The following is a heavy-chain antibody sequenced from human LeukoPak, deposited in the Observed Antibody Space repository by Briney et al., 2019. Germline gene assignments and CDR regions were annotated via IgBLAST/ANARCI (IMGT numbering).Heavy chain of an antibody. J-gene: IGHJ5*02. CDR1: GFTFSSYS. CDR2: IYSGGST. Sequence: GGSLRLSCAASGFTFSSYSMNWVRQAPGKGLEWVSVIYSGGSTYYADSVKGRFTISRDSSKNTLYLQMNSLRAEDTAVYYCARGRRTMVRGVNSRGYLLFDPWGQGTLVTVSS. V-gene: IGHV3-66*01. CDR3: ARGRRTMVRGVNSRGYLLFDP. D-gene: IGHD3-10*01.